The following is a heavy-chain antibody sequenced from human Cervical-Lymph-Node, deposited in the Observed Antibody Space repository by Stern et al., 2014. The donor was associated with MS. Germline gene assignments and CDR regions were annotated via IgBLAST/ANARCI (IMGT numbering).Heavy chain of an antibody. CDR2: INVSGST. Sequence: QLQLQESGPGLVKPTQTLSLTYTVSGDSIYSGTYYWSWIRQSAGKGLEWIGRINVSGSTNSNPSLKSRLTMSIDTSKNQFSLRLSSVTAADTAVYYCARDRGVGGLFDYWGQGTLGIVSS. J-gene: IGHJ4*02. V-gene: IGHV4-61*02. CDR1: GDSIYSGTYY. CDR3: ARDRGVGGLFDY. D-gene: IGHD3-10*01.